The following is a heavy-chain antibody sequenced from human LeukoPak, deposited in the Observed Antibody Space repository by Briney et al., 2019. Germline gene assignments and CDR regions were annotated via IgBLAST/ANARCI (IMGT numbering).Heavy chain of an antibody. CDR2: IRSKTDGGTT. CDR1: GFTFSKAW. Sequence: KTGGSLRLSCAASGFTFSKAWMSWVRQAPGKGLEWIGRIRSKTDGGTTDYAAPVKGRFTFPRDDSKNTLYLQMNSLKTEDTAVYYCTTGYYGSGAYFFDYWGQGTLVTVSS. V-gene: IGHV3-15*01. D-gene: IGHD3-10*01. CDR3: TTGYYGSGAYFFDY. J-gene: IGHJ4*02.